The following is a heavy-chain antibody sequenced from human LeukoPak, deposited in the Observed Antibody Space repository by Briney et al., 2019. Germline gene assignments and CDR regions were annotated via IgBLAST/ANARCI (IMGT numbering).Heavy chain of an antibody. CDR2: IYSGGST. Sequence: PGGSLRLSCAASGFTFSSSAMSWVRQAPGKGLEWVSVIYSGGSTYYADSVKGRFTISRDNSKNTLYLQMNSLRSEDTAVYYCARDVGCSSTSCYRTNWFDPWGQGTLVTVSS. J-gene: IGHJ5*02. CDR3: ARDVGCSSTSCYRTNWFDP. CDR1: GFTFSSSA. D-gene: IGHD2-2*01. V-gene: IGHV3-53*05.